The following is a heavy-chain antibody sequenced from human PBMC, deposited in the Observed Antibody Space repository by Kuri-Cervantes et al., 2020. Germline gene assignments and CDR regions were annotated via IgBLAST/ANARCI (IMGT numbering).Heavy chain of an antibody. D-gene: IGHD6-19*01. Sequence: GSLRLSCTVSGGSISSSSYYWGWIRQPPGKGLEWIGSIYYSGSTNYNPSLKSRVTISVDTSKNQFSLKLSSVTAADTAVYYCARGFLFYSSGPHTPYYYYGMDVWGQGTTVTVSS. V-gene: IGHV4-39*07. CDR1: GGSISSSSYY. CDR2: IYYSGST. CDR3: ARGFLFYSSGPHTPYYYYGMDV. J-gene: IGHJ6*02.